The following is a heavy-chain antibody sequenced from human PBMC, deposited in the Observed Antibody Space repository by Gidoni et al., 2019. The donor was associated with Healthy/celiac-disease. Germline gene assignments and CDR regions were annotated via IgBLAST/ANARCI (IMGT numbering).Heavy chain of an antibody. CDR1: GFTFISYA. CDR2: ISGSGGSK. Sequence: EVQLLESGGGLVQPGGSLRLSCAASGFTFISYAMSWVRQAPGKGLEWVSAISGSGGSKYSADSVKGRFTISRDNSKNTLYLQMNNLRAEETAVYYCAKDFTGIAAAGGGYWGQGTLVTVSS. V-gene: IGHV3-23*01. J-gene: IGHJ4*02. D-gene: IGHD6-13*01. CDR3: AKDFTGIAAAGGGY.